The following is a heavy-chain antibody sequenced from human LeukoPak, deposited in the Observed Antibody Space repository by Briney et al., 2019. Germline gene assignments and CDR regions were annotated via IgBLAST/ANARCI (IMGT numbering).Heavy chain of an antibody. V-gene: IGHV4-59*01. D-gene: IGHD7-27*01. CDR2: IYYSGST. J-gene: IGHJ4*02. CDR1: GGSISSYY. CDR3: ARGLGMGYFDY. Sequence: NPSETLSLTCTVSGGSISSYYWSWIRQPPGKGLEWIGYIYYSGSTNYNPSLKSRVTISVDTSENQFSLKLSSVTAADTAVYYCARGLGMGYFDYRGQGTLVTVSS.